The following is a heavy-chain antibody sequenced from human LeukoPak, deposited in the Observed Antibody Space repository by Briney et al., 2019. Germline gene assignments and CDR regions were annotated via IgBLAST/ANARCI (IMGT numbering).Heavy chain of an antibody. CDR1: GFTFSSFW. CDR2: INSDGSST. V-gene: IGHV3-74*01. D-gene: IGHD3-22*01. J-gene: IGHJ4*02. Sequence: PGGSLRLSCAASGFTFSSFWMHWVRQAPGKGLVSVSRINSDGSSTSYADSVKGLFTISRDNAKNTLYLQMNSLRAEDTAVYYCARGSFYNDGNTYYALWLWGQGTLVTVPS. CDR3: ARGSFYNDGNTYYALWL.